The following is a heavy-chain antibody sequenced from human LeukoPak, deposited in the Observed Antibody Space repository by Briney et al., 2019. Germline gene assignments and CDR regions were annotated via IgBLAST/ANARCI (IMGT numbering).Heavy chain of an antibody. J-gene: IGHJ3*01. CDR2: INSDGSIT. V-gene: IGHV3-74*01. Sequence: GGSLRLSCAASGFTFSTYWMHWVRQAPEKGLEWVSRINSDGSITNYADSVKGRFTISRDNAKNTLFLPMNSLRVEDTAVYYCVLVTTGSWGQGTMVTVS. CDR3: VLVTTGS. D-gene: IGHD4-17*01. CDR1: GFTFSTYW.